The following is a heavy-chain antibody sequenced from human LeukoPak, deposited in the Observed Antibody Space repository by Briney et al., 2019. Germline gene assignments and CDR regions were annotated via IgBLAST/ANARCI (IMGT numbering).Heavy chain of an antibody. V-gene: IGHV3-53*01. CDR2: IYSGGGI. D-gene: IGHD1-26*01. J-gene: IGHJ3*02. CDR1: EFTVSNSY. Sequence: PGGSLRLSCAASEFTVSNSYMSWVRQAPGKGLEWVSIIYSGGGIYYADSVKGRFSISRDISKNMLYLQMNSLRAEDTAVYYCARGHNTATSGTRAFDIWGQGTMVTVSS. CDR3: ARGHNTATSGTRAFDI.